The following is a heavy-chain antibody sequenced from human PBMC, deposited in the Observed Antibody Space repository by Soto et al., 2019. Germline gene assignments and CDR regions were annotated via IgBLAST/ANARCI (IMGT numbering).Heavy chain of an antibody. V-gene: IGHV1-69*02. CDR2: IITILGIA. Sequence: ASVQVSSKASGGTFSSYTISWVRQAPGQGLEWMGRIITILGIANYAQKLQGRVTITADKSTSTDYMELSSLRSEDTAVYYCAIRPHHDILTGYLGYYYGMDVWGQGTTVTVSS. J-gene: IGHJ6*02. CDR1: GGTFSSYT. D-gene: IGHD3-9*01. CDR3: AIRPHHDILTGYLGYYYGMDV.